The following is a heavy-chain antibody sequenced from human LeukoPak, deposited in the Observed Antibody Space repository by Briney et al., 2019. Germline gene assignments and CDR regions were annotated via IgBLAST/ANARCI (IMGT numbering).Heavy chain of an antibody. D-gene: IGHD6-19*01. CDR3: AGSSGWYERSFDY. V-gene: IGHV4-59*08. CDR2: IYYSGST. Sequence: SETLSLTCTVSGGSISSYYWSWLRQPPGKGLGGIGYIYYSGSTNYNPSLKSRVTISVDTSKNQFSLKLSSVTAADTAVYYCAGSSGWYERSFDYWGQGTLVTVSS. CDR1: GGSISSYY. J-gene: IGHJ4*02.